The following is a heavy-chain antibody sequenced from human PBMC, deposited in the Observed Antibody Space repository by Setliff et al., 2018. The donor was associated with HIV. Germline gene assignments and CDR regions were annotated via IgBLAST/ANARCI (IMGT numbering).Heavy chain of an antibody. CDR1: GDAFTDYY. V-gene: IGHV1-2*02. CDR2: INPKSGAI. Sequence: GASVKVSCKASGDAFTDYYIHWLRQAPAHGLEWMGRINPKSGAINYAQKFQGRVTVTRDTSISTAYMELRRLTSDDTAVYYCARGGLYWGQGTLVTVSS. J-gene: IGHJ4*02. D-gene: IGHD3-10*01. CDR3: ARGGLY.